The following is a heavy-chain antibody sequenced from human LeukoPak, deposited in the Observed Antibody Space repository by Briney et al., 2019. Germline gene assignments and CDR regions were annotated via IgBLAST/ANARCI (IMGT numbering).Heavy chain of an antibody. CDR3: AKANRGYSYGPTYYFDC. CDR2: ICRSVGST. Sequence: GGSLRLSCAAPGFTFSSYAMSWVRQAPGQGLEGVSAICRSVGSTYYADSVKGRFTISRDNSKNTLYLQMNSLRAEDTAVYYCAKANRGYSYGPTYYFDCWGQGTLVTVSS. CDR1: GFTFSSYA. D-gene: IGHD5-18*01. V-gene: IGHV3-23*01. J-gene: IGHJ4*02.